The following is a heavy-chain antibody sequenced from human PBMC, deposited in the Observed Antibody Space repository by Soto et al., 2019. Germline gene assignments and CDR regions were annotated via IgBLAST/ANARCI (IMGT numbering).Heavy chain of an antibody. Sequence: ASVKVSCKVSEYTLTELSMYWVQQSPGKGLEWMGGFDPEDGETIYAQKFQGRVTMTEDTSTDTAYMELSSLRSEDTAVCYCATGLRFLEWLRGLDYWGRGTLVTVSS. V-gene: IGHV1-24*01. CDR3: ATGLRFLEWLRGLDY. J-gene: IGHJ4*02. CDR2: FDPEDGET. D-gene: IGHD3-3*01. CDR1: EYTLTELS.